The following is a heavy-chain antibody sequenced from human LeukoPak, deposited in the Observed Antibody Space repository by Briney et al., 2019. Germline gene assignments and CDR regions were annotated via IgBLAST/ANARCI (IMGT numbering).Heavy chain of an antibody. Sequence: PSETLSLTCTVSGGSISRYYWSWIRQPPGKGLEWIGYIYYSGSTNYNPSLKSRVTMSIGTSKSQFSLKLDSVTAADTTVYYCAREGYDSGSYLDYWGQGTLVTVSS. CDR2: IYYSGST. D-gene: IGHD3-10*01. CDR1: GGSISRYY. CDR3: AREGYDSGSYLDY. J-gene: IGHJ4*02. V-gene: IGHV4-59*01.